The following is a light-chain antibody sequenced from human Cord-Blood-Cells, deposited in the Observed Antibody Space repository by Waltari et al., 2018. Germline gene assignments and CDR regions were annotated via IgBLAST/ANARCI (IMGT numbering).Light chain of an antibody. J-gene: IGKJ1*01. Sequence: EIVLTQSPATLSLSPGERATLSCRASQSVSSYLAWYQQKPGQAPRLLIYDASNRATGIPARFSGSGSGTDFTLTISSLEPEDVGVYYCMQGIHLRTFGQGTKVEIK. V-gene: IGKV3-11*01. CDR1: QSVSSY. CDR3: MQGIHLRT. CDR2: DAS.